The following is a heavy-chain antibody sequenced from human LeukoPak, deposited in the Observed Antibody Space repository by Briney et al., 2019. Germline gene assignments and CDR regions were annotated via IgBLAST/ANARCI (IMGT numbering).Heavy chain of an antibody. V-gene: IGHV1-18*01. J-gene: IGHJ6*02. CDR3: ARDYGDYVDYYYGMDV. Sequence: GASVKVSCKASGYTLTSYGISWVRQAPGQGLEWMGWISAYNGNTNYAQKLQGRVTMTTDTSTSTAYMELRSLRSDDTAVYYCARDYGDYVDYYYGMDVWGQGTTVTVSS. CDR2: ISAYNGNT. D-gene: IGHD4-17*01. CDR1: GYTLTSYG.